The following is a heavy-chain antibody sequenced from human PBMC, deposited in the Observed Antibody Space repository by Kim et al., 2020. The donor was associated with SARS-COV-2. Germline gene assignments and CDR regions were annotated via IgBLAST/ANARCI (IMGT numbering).Heavy chain of an antibody. CDR3: ARARPIAVAGNDFDL. CDR1: GGSFSGYY. V-gene: IGHV4-34*01. Sequence: SETLSLTCAVYGGSFSGYYWSWIRQPPGKGLEWIGEINHSGSTNYNPSLKSRVTISVDTSKNQFSLKLSSVTAADTAVYYCARARPIAVAGNDFDLWGRGTLVTVSS. CDR2: INHSGST. J-gene: IGHJ2*01. D-gene: IGHD6-19*01.